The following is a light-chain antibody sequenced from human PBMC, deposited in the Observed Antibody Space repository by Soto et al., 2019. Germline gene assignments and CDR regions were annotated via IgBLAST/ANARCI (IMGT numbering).Light chain of an antibody. CDR1: QSITIW. Sequence: DIQMTQSPSTLSASVGDRVTITCRASQSITIWLAWYQQKPGKAHKLLIFDASSLESGVPSRFSGSGSGTEFTLTISSLQPDDFATYYCQHYNSYSWTFGQGTKVEIK. CDR3: QHYNSYSWT. V-gene: IGKV1-5*01. CDR2: DAS. J-gene: IGKJ1*01.